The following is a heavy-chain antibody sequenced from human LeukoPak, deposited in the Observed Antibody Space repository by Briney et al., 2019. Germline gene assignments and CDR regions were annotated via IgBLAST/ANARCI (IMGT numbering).Heavy chain of an antibody. Sequence: PGGSLRLSCAASGFTFSDYYMSWVRQAPGKGLEWVSAISGSGGSTYYADSVKGRFTISRDNSENTLYLQMNSLRAEDTAVYYCAKVYYDTGAFDIWGQGTMVTVSS. CDR1: GFTFSDYY. D-gene: IGHD3-22*01. CDR2: ISGSGGST. V-gene: IGHV3-23*01. CDR3: AKVYYDTGAFDI. J-gene: IGHJ3*02.